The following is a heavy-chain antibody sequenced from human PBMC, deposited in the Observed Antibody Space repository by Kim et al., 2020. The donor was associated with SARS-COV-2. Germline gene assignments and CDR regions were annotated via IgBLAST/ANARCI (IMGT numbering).Heavy chain of an antibody. V-gene: IGHV1-18*04. J-gene: IGHJ4*02. CDR2: ISAYNGNT. D-gene: IGHD6-19*01. CDR1: GYTFTSYG. Sequence: ASVKVSCKASGYTFTSYGISWVRQAPGQGLEWMGWISAYNGNTNYAQKLRGRVTMTTDTSTSTAYMELRSLRSDDTAVYYCAIAPGIAVAGTLFVDWGQGTLVTVSS. CDR3: AIAPGIAVAGTLFVD.